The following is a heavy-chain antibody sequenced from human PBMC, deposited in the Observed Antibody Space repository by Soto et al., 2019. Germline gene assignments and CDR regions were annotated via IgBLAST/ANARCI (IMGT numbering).Heavy chain of an antibody. CDR1: GFTFSGHG. CDR2: ISNDASEK. D-gene: IGHD3-3*01. J-gene: IGHJ5*02. V-gene: IGHV3-30*03. Sequence: HPGGSLRLSCVGSGFTFSGHGLHWVRQAPGRGLEWVAVISNDASEKYYADSVKGRFSISRDNSKSTVYLQMNNLRVEDTAVYYCAGLNDFWSAYPPFDPWGQGTLVTVSS. CDR3: AGLNDFWSAYPPFDP.